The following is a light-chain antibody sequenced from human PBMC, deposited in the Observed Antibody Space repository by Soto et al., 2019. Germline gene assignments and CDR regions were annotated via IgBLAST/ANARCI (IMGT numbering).Light chain of an antibody. Sequence: ENVLTQSQGTLSLSPLERANLXCRASESVSNIYVAWYQQKPGQAPRLLIYGASTRATGIPDRFSGSGSGTDFTLTIDRLEPEDFAVYYCQQSLNPKTFGQGTKV. J-gene: IGKJ1*01. CDR1: ESVSNIY. CDR3: QQSLNPKT. V-gene: IGKV3-20*01. CDR2: GAS.